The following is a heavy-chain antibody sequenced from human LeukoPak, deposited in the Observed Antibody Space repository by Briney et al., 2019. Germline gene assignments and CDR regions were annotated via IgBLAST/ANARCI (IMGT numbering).Heavy chain of an antibody. V-gene: IGHV3-23*01. J-gene: IGHJ4*02. CDR1: GFTFSKYA. CDR2: ISPSDGNT. D-gene: IGHD5-12*01. Sequence: PGGSLRLSCAASGFTFSKYAMSWVRQAPGKGLEWVSAISPSDGNTFYAGSVKGRFTISRDNSKNTLYLQMNSLRAEDTAVYYCAKDQNIVATILDYWGQGTLVTVSS. CDR3: AKDQNIVATILDY.